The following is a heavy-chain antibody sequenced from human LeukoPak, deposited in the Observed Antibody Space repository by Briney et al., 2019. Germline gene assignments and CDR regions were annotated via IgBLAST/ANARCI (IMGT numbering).Heavy chain of an antibody. D-gene: IGHD2-15*01. CDR2: IYSGGST. CDR3: ARDLAARYFDY. CDR1: GFTVSSNY. Sequence: GGSLRLSCAASGFTVSSNYMSWVRQAPGKGLEWVSVIYSGGSTYYADSVKGRFTISRDNSKNTLYLQMNSLRAEDTAVYYCARDLAARYFDYWGQGTLVTVSS. V-gene: IGHV3-66*01. J-gene: IGHJ4*02.